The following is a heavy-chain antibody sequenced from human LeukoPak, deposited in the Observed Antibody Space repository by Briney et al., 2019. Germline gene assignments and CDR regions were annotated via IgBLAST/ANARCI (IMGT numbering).Heavy chain of an antibody. J-gene: IGHJ6*03. CDR2: IYYSGST. CDR3: ARITTYYYMDV. CDR1: GDPISNYY. Sequence: SETLSLTCSVSGDPISNYYWNWIRQPPGKGLEWIGSIYYSGSTNYNPSLKSRVTISIDTSKSQFSLNLSSVTAADTALYYCARITTYYYMDVWGKGTTVTVSS. D-gene: IGHD3-16*01. V-gene: IGHV4-59*08.